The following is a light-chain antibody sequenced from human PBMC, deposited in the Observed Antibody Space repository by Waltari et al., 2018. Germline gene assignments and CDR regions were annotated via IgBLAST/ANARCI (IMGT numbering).Light chain of an antibody. Sequence: EIVLTQSPATLSVSPGERATLSCRAGQSVGSSLAWYQRKPGQSPRRLIYGASTMATGIPVRFSGSGSGTEFTRSIRRLQSEDFAIYYCQQYNKWPYTFGQGTKLEIK. J-gene: IGKJ2*01. CDR2: GAS. V-gene: IGKV3-15*01. CDR3: QQYNKWPYT. CDR1: QSVGSS.